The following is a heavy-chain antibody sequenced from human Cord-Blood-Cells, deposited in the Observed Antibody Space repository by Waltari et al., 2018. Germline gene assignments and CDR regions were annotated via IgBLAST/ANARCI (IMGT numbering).Heavy chain of an antibody. CDR3: ARYSSSWYYFDY. V-gene: IGHV4-61*01. CDR1: GGSVSSGSYY. Sequence: QVQLQESGPGLVKPSDTLSLTCTVSGGSVSSGSYYWSWIRQPPGKGLEWFGYIYYSGRTTYTPPLKSRVTISVDTSTNQFSLKLSSVTAADTAVYYCARYSSSWYYFDYWGQGTLVTVSS. CDR2: IYYSGRT. J-gene: IGHJ4*02. D-gene: IGHD6-13*01.